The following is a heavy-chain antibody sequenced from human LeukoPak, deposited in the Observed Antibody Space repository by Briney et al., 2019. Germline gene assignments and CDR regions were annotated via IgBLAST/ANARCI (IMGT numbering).Heavy chain of an antibody. D-gene: IGHD2-15*01. CDR3: ARGVVACPN. Sequence: ASVKVSCKASGYTFTGYYTHWVRQAPGQGLEWMGWINPNSGDTNYAQKFQGRVTMTRDTSLNTAYIEVSRLTSDDTAVYFCARGVVACPNWGQGTLVTVSS. V-gene: IGHV1-2*02. CDR2: INPNSGDT. J-gene: IGHJ4*02. CDR1: GYTFTGYY.